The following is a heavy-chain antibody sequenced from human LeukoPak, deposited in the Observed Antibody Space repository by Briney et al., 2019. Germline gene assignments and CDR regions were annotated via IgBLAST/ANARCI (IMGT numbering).Heavy chain of an antibody. J-gene: IGHJ4*02. CDR3: AKSIVGAPYYFDY. CDR1: GFNFRSYA. Sequence: GGSLRLSCAASGFNFRSYAMHWVRQAPGKGLEWVAVISYDGSNEDYTDSVKGRFTISRDNSKNTLYLQMNSLRAEDTAVYYCAKSIVGAPYYFDYWGQGTLVTVSS. D-gene: IGHD1-26*01. V-gene: IGHV3-30-3*02. CDR2: ISYDGSNE.